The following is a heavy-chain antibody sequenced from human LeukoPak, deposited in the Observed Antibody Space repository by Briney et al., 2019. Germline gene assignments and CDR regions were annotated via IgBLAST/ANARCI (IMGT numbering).Heavy chain of an antibody. V-gene: IGHV3-23*01. CDR3: AKLIDGYNCDY. CDR2: ISGSGGST. D-gene: IGHD5-24*01. Sequence: GGSLRLSCAASGFTFSTYTMAWVRQAPGKGLEWVSAISGSGGSTYYADSVKGRFTISRDNSKNTLYLQMNSLRAEDTAVYYCAKLIDGYNCDYWGQGTLVTVSS. CDR1: GFTFSTYT. J-gene: IGHJ4*02.